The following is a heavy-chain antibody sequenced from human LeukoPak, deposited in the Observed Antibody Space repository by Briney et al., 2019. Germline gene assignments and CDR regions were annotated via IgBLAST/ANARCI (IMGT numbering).Heavy chain of an antibody. J-gene: IGHJ4*02. CDR3: ARDRRSIAVKAKNDY. CDR1: GGTFSSYG. CDR2: ISAYNGNT. Sequence: ASVKVSCKASGGTFSSYGISWVRQAPGQGLEWMGWISAYNGNTNYAQKLQGRVTMTTDTSTSTAYMELRSLRSDDTVVYYCARDRRSIAVKAKNDYWGQGTLVTVSS. D-gene: IGHD6-19*01. V-gene: IGHV1-18*01.